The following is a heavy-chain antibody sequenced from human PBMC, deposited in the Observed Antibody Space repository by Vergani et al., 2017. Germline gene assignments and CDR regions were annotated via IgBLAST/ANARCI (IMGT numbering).Heavy chain of an antibody. V-gene: IGHV3-7*01. CDR2: IKQDGSEK. CDR3: ARDSGSGPPQSRRLLYDIGWFDP. Sequence: EVLLVESGGGLVQPGGSLRLSCAASGFTFSAYWMNWVRQAPGKGLEWVANIKQDGSEKYYVDSVKGRFTISRDNANNLVYLQMSSVRADDTAVYYCARDSGSGPPQSRRLLYDIGWFDPWGQGTLVTDSS. CDR1: GFTFSAYW. D-gene: IGHD3-10*01. J-gene: IGHJ5*02.